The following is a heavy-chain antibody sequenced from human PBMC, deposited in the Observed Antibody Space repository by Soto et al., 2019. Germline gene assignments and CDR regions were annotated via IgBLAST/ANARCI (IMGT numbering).Heavy chain of an antibody. Sequence: QVQLVQSGAEVKKPGSSVKVSCKASGGTFSSYAISWVRQAPGQGLEWMGGIIPIFGTANYAQKFQGRVTITADESTSTAYMELGSLRSEDTAVYYCARGSGPVYYGSGSYFNWFDPWGQGTLVTVSS. D-gene: IGHD3-10*01. CDR1: GGTFSSYA. J-gene: IGHJ5*02. V-gene: IGHV1-69*01. CDR3: ARGSGPVYYGSGSYFNWFDP. CDR2: IIPIFGTA.